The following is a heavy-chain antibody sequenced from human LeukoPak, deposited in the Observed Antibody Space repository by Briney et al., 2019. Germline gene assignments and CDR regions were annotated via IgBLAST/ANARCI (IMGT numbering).Heavy chain of an antibody. Sequence: SETLSLTCTVSGGSISSGSYYWSWIRQPAGKGLEWIGRIYTSGSTNYNPSLKSRVTISVDTSKNQFSLKLSSVTAADTAVYYCAREARTYYYDSRGSGFDPWGQGTLVTVSS. V-gene: IGHV4-61*02. CDR3: AREARTYYYDSRGSGFDP. CDR1: GGSISSGSYY. D-gene: IGHD3-22*01. J-gene: IGHJ5*02. CDR2: IYTSGST.